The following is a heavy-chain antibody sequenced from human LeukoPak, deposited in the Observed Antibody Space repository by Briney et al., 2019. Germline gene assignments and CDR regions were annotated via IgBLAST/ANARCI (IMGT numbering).Heavy chain of an antibody. J-gene: IGHJ4*02. D-gene: IGHD6-19*01. Sequence: PSETLSLTCTVSGGSISSSSYYWGWIRQPPGKGLEWFGIIYYSGSTYYNLSLKSRVTISVDTSKNQFSLKLSSVTAADTAVYYCARFVYDSSGWSYYFDYWGQGTLVTVSS. CDR2: IYYSGST. CDR1: GGSISSSSYY. V-gene: IGHV4-39*01. CDR3: ARFVYDSSGWSYYFDY.